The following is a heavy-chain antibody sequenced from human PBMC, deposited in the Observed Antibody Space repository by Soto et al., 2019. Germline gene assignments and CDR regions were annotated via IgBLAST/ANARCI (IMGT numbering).Heavy chain of an antibody. CDR1: GFTFSSYA. J-gene: IGHJ6*02. D-gene: IGHD3-16*01. Sequence: GGSLRLSCAASGFTFSSYAMSWVRQAPGKGLEWVSAISGSGGSTYYADSVKGRFTISRDNSKNTLYLQMNSLRAKDTAVYYCAKDFQGAYYYYYYGMDVWGQGTTVTVSS. V-gene: IGHV3-23*01. CDR3: AKDFQGAYYYYYYGMDV. CDR2: ISGSGGST.